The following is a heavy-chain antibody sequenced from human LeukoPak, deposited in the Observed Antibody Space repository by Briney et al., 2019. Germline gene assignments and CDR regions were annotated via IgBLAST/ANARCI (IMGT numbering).Heavy chain of an antibody. J-gene: IGHJ3*02. D-gene: IGHD3-3*01. V-gene: IGHV4-4*09. CDR3: ARSITIFGVVTDDDAFDI. CDR2: IYTSGST. Sequence: SETLSLTCTVSGGSISSYYWSWIRQPPGKGLEWIGYIYTSGSTNYNPSLKSRVTISVDTSKNQFSLKLSSVTAADTAVYYCARSITIFGVVTDDDAFDIWGQGIMVTVSS. CDR1: GGSISSYY.